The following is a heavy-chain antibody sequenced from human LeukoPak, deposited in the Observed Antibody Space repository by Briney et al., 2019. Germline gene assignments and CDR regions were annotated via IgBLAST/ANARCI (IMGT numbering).Heavy chain of an antibody. D-gene: IGHD6-19*01. CDR3: AKDMGYSSALDY. Sequence: PGGSLRLSCAASGFTFDDYAMHWVWQAPGKGLEWVSGISWNSGSIGYADSVKGRFTISRDNAKNSLYLQMNSLRAEDTALYYCAKDMGYSSALDYWGQGTLVTVSS. J-gene: IGHJ4*02. CDR2: ISWNSGSI. V-gene: IGHV3-9*01. CDR1: GFTFDDYA.